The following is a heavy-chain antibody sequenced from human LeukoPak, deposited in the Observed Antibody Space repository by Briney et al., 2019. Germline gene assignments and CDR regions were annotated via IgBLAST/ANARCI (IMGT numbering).Heavy chain of an antibody. CDR1: GLTFSNYA. CDR2: ITGSGRGT. J-gene: IGHJ3*02. D-gene: IGHD4-17*01. V-gene: IGHV3-23*01. Sequence: GGSLRLSCTASGLTFSNYATTWVRQAPGKGLEWVSSITGSGRGTYYADSVKGRSSVSRDNSQNTVFLHMNSLRADDTALYYCSKDPNGDYVGAFDMWGPGTMVTVSS. CDR3: SKDPNGDYVGAFDM.